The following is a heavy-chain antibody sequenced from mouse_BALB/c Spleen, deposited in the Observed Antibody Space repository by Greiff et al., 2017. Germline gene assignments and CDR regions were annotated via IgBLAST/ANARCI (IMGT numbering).Heavy chain of an antibody. J-gene: IGHJ3*01. Sequence: VQLQQSGAELVKPGASVKLSCTASGFNIKDTYMHWVKQRPEQGLEWIGRIDPANGNTKYDPKFQGKATITADTSSNTAYLQLSSLTSEDTAVYYCARGDYDGGAWFAYWGQGTLVTVSA. CDR2: IDPANGNT. CDR3: ARGDYDGGAWFAY. D-gene: IGHD2-4*01. V-gene: IGHV14-3*02. CDR1: GFNIKDTY.